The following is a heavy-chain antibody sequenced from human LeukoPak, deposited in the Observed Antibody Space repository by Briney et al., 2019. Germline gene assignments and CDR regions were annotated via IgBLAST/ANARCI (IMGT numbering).Heavy chain of an antibody. J-gene: IGHJ5*02. V-gene: IGHV3-23*01. D-gene: IGHD1-1*01. CDR2: ISGSGST. CDR3: ARGGTASFDP. CDR1: GFTFSSYA. Sequence: GGSLRLSCAVSGFTFSSYAMSWARQARGKGLEWAAGISGSGSTYYGDSVKGRFTISRDNSKNTLYLQMSSLRDEDTAVYYCARGGTASFDPWGQGTLVTVSS.